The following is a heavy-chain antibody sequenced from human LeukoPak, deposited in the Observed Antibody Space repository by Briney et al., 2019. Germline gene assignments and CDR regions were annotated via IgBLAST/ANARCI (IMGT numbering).Heavy chain of an antibody. CDR3: ARDSSGDGYDY. D-gene: IGHD5-24*01. Sequence: GGSLRLSCAASGFTFSSYAMSWVRQAPGKGLEWVSGISGSGDNTYYADSVKGRFTISRDNSKNTLYLQMNSLRAEDTAVYYCARDSSGDGYDYWGQGTLVTVSS. CDR1: GFTFSSYA. J-gene: IGHJ4*02. V-gene: IGHV3-23*01. CDR2: ISGSGDNT.